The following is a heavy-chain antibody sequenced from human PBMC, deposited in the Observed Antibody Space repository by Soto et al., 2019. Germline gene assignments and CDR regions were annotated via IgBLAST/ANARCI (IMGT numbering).Heavy chain of an antibody. CDR1: GFTFSSYG. Sequence: QVPLVESGGGVVQPGRSLRLSCAASGFTFSSYGMHWVRQAPGKGLEWVAVISYDGSNKYYADSVKGRFTISRDNSKNTLYLQMNSLRAEDTAVYYCAKRGAAASVDYWGQGTLVTVSS. CDR3: AKRGAAASVDY. D-gene: IGHD6-13*01. V-gene: IGHV3-30*18. J-gene: IGHJ4*02. CDR2: ISYDGSNK.